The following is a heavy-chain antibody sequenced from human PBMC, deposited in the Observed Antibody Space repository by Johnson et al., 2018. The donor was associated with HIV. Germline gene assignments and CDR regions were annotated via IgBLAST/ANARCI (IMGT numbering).Heavy chain of an antibody. Sequence: QMLLVESGGGLVQPGGSLRLSCAASGFTFSSYAMHWVRQAPGKGLEWVAVISYDGSNKYYADSVKCRFTISRDNSKNTLFLQMNSLRADDTAVYYCAKVAVATAAGGVGLNIWGPGTMVTVSS. V-gene: IGHV3-30-3*01. CDR3: AKVAVATAAGGVGLNI. CDR1: GFTFSSYA. CDR2: ISYDGSNK. D-gene: IGHD6-13*01. J-gene: IGHJ3*02.